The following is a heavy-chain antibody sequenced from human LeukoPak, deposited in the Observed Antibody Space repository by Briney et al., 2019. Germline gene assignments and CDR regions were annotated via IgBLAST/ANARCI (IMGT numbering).Heavy chain of an antibody. V-gene: IGHV1-8*03. CDR2: MNPNSGNT. J-gene: IGHJ4*02. Sequence: ALVKVSCKASGYTFTSYDINWVRQATGQGLEWMGWMNPNSGNTGYAQKFQGRVTITRNTSISTAYMELSSLRSEDTAVYYCARGKSSLDYYFDYWGQGTLVTVSS. CDR1: GYTFTSYD. CDR3: ARGKSSLDYYFDY.